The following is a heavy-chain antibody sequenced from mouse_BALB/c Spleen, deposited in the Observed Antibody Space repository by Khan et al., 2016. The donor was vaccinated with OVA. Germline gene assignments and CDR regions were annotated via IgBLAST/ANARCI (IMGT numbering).Heavy chain of an antibody. J-gene: IGHJ1*01. CDR1: GFTFSSYA. V-gene: IGHV5-9-3*01. Sequence: EVELVESGGGLVKPGGSLKLSCAASGFTFSSYAMSWVRQTPEKRLDWVASISSGGNYTYYPDSVKGRFTISRDNAKNTLYLQMSSLRSEDAAMYYCARPPSTTVVATSYWVFDVWGAGTTVTVSS. CDR3: ARPPSTTVVATSYWVFDV. D-gene: IGHD1-1*01. CDR2: ISSGGNYT.